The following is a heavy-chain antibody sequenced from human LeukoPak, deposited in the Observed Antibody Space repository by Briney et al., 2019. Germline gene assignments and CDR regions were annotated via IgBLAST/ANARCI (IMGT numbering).Heavy chain of an antibody. CDR1: GGSISNSF. CDR2: IYYTGSP. D-gene: IGHD3-16*01. CDR3: ARRLRAESDASPDNWIGP. V-gene: IGHV4-59*08. Sequence: SETLSLTCTASGGSISNSFWNWIRQPPGKGLEWIGHIYYTGSPRYNPSLTSRVTISVDTSSNQFSLALHSVTAADTAVYYCARRLRAESDASPDNWIGPWGQGALVTVSS. J-gene: IGHJ5*02.